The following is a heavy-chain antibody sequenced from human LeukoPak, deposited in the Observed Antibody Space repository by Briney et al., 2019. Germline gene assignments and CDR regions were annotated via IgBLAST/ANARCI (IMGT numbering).Heavy chain of an antibody. J-gene: IGHJ6*02. Sequence: GGSLRLSCAASGFSFSSYAMSWVRQAPGKGLEWVSAISGSGGSTYYADSVKGRFTISRDKSKNTLYLQMNSLRAEDTAVYYCAKLATDYDTQPLWGQGTTVTVSS. CDR1: GFSFSSYA. CDR3: AKLATDYDTQPL. CDR2: ISGSGGST. D-gene: IGHD3-9*01. V-gene: IGHV3-23*01.